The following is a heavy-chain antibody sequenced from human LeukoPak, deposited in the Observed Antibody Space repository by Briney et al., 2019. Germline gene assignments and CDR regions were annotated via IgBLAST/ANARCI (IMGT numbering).Heavy chain of an antibody. V-gene: IGHV1-46*04. CDR1: GYTFTSYY. CDR3: AREGGIAAAGS. CDR2: INPSGGST. Sequence: ASVKVSCKASGYTFTSYYMHWVRQAPGQGLEWMGIINPSGGSTSYAQKLQGRVTMTRDTSTSTVYMELSSLRSEDTAVYYCAREGGIAAAGSWGQGTLVTVSS. D-gene: IGHD6-13*01. J-gene: IGHJ4*02.